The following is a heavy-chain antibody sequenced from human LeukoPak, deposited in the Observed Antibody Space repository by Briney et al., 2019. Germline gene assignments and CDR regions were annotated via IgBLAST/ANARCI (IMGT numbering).Heavy chain of an antibody. Sequence: RSLRLSYAASGFTFSSYAMSWVRQAPGKGLEWVSAISGSGGSTYYADSVKGRFTISRDNSKNTLYLQMNSLRAEDTAVYYCAKGRGSGSCYSPYYYMDVWGKGTTVTVSS. D-gene: IGHD3-10*01. CDR1: GFTFSSYA. CDR2: ISGSGGST. J-gene: IGHJ6*03. CDR3: AKGRGSGSCYSPYYYMDV. V-gene: IGHV3-23*01.